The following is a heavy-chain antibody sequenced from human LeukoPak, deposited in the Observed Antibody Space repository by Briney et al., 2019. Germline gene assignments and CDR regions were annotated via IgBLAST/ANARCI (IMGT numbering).Heavy chain of an antibody. CDR3: ARPQKFGGVIVSDY. V-gene: IGHV4-39*01. Sequence: PSETLSLTCTVSGGSISSSSYYWGWIRQPPGKGLEWIGSIYYSGSTYYNPSLKSRVTISVDTSKNQFSLKLSSVTAADTAVYYCARPQKFGGVIVSDYWGQGTLVTVSS. CDR2: IYYSGST. D-gene: IGHD3-16*02. J-gene: IGHJ4*02. CDR1: GGSISSSSYY.